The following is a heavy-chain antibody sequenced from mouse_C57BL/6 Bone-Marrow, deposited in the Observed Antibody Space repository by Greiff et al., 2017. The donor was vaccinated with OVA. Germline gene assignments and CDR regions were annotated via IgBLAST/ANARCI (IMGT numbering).Heavy chain of an antibody. CDR1: GFTFSNYW. D-gene: IGHD1-1*01. J-gene: IGHJ3*01. CDR3: TGSNYYGSSRGVFAY. CDR2: IRLKSDNYAT. V-gene: IGHV6-3*01. Sequence: EVQLQESGGGLVQPGGSMKLSCVASGFTFSNYWMNWVRQSPEKGLEWVAQIRLKSDNYATHYAESVKGRFTISRDDSKSSVYLQMNNLRAEDTGIYYCTGSNYYGSSRGVFAYWGQGTLVTVSA.